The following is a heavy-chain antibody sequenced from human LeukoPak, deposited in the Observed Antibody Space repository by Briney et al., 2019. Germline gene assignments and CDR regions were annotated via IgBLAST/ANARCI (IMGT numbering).Heavy chain of an antibody. CDR3: ARGAGSSGSYYAIHPGYYFDY. V-gene: IGHV3-48*04. J-gene: IGHJ4*02. CDR1: GFTFSSYS. D-gene: IGHD3-10*01. CDR2: ISSGSGTI. Sequence: GGSLRLSCAASGFTFSSYSMNWVRQAPGKGLEWVLYISSGSGTIYYADSVRGRFTISRDNAKNSLYLQMNSLRADDTAVYYCARGAGSSGSYYAIHPGYYFDYWGQGTLVTVSS.